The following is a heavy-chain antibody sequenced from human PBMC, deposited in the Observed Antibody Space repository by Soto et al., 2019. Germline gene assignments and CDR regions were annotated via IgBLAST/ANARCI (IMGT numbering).Heavy chain of an antibody. Sequence: CAPTLGNHTQPLALTCTFSGFTLSARGMCVRWMRQPPGKALEWLALIDWDDDKYYSTSLKTRLTISKDTSKNQVVLTMTNIDPVDRAAYYCARIGLMSEAAGTNYYYGMDVWGQGATVTVSS. J-gene: IGHJ6*02. CDR3: ARIGLMSEAAGTNYYYGMDV. CDR2: IDWDDDK. D-gene: IGHD6-13*01. V-gene: IGHV2-70*01. CDR1: GFTLSARGMC.